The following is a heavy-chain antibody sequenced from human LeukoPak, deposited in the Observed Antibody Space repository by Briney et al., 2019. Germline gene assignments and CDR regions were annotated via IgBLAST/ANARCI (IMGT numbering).Heavy chain of an antibody. CDR1: GFTFSSYW. V-gene: IGHV3-7*01. CDR3: ARDYSAAGLIGPRGYYYYMDV. J-gene: IGHJ6*03. D-gene: IGHD6-19*01. Sequence: GGSLRLSCAASGFTFSSYWMSWVRQAPGKGREGVAHIKQDGSEKYYADSVKGRFTISRDNSKNTLYLQMNSLRAEDTAVYYCARDYSAAGLIGPRGYYYYMDVWGKGTTVTISS. CDR2: IKQDGSEK.